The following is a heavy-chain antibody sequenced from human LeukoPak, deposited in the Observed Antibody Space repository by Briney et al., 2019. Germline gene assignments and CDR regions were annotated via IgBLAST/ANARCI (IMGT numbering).Heavy chain of an antibody. CDR2: INPNSGKT. CDR1: GYTFRGYD. D-gene: IGHD3-22*01. J-gene: IGHJ4*02. Sequence: GASVKVSCKASGYTFRGYDINWVRQATGQGLEWMGWINPNSGKTGYAQKFQARVTMTRSNSISTAYMELSSLRSEDTAVYYCALALYYYNSSGYYPFDYWGQGTVVTVSS. CDR3: ALALYYYNSSGYYPFDY. V-gene: IGHV1-8*01.